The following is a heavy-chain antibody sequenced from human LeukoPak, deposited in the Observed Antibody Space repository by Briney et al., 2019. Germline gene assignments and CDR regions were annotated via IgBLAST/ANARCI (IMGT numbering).Heavy chain of an antibody. CDR2: ISSSSSTI. D-gene: IGHD2-2*01. CDR1: GFTFSSYS. Sequence: GGSLRLSCAASGFTFSSYSMNWVRQAPGEGLEWVSYISSSSSTIYYADSVKGRFTISRDNAKNSLYLQMNSLRAEDTAVYYCARSDCSSTSCYRRYYGMDVWGQGTTVTVSS. J-gene: IGHJ6*02. V-gene: IGHV3-48*04. CDR3: ARSDCSSTSCYRRYYGMDV.